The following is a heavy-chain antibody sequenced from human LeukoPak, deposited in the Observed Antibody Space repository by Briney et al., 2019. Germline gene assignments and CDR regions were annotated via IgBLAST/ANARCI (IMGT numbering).Heavy chain of an antibody. CDR2: INWNGGST. J-gene: IGHJ3*02. V-gene: IGHV3-20*04. D-gene: IGHD1-26*01. CDR1: GFTFDDYG. Sequence: PGGSLRLSCAASGFTFDDYGMSWVRQAPGKGLEWVSGINWNGGSTGYADSVKGRFTISRDNAKNSLYLQMNSLRAEDTALYYCARDSSGSYSHDAFDIWGQGTMVTVSS. CDR3: ARDSSGSYSHDAFDI.